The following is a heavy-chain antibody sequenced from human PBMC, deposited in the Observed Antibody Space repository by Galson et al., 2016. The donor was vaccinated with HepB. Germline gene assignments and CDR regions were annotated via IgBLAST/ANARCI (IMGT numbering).Heavy chain of an antibody. CDR3: ARTPGGFYYYGLDV. Sequence: PALVKPTQTLTLTCTFSGFSLSTSGMCVSWIRQPPGKALEWLALIDWDDDKNYSTSLKSRLTISKDPSKNQVALTMTNMDPVDTATYYCARTPGGFYYYGLDVWGQGTTVTVSS. J-gene: IGHJ6*02. D-gene: IGHD5-12*01. CDR1: GFSLSTSGMC. V-gene: IGHV2-70*01. CDR2: IDWDDDK.